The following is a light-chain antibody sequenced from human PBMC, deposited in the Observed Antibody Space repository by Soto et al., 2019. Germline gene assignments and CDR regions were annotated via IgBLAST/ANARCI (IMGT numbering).Light chain of an antibody. J-gene: IGLJ3*02. CDR1: SVDINY. V-gene: IGLV2-8*01. CDR2: EVT. CDR3: SSYAARDIWV. Sequence: QSALTQPPAASGSRGQSVTISCTGTSVDINYVSWFQQHPGKAPKLIICEVTKRPSGVPDRFSGSKSGDTASLTVSGLQDDDEADYYCSSYAARDIWVFGGRTKLTVL.